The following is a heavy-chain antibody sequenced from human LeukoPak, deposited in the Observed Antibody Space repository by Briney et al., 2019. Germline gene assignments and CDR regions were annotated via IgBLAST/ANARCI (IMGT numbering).Heavy chain of an antibody. CDR3: ARDTTVTQNFDY. V-gene: IGHV3-21*01. J-gene: IGHJ4*02. CDR2: ISSSSSYI. CDR1: GFTFSSYS. Sequence: GGSLRLSCAASGFTFSSYSMNWVRQAPGKGLEWVSSISSSSSYIYYADSVKGRFTISRDNAKNSLYLQMNSLRAKDTAVYYCARDTTVTQNFDYWGQGTLVTVSS. D-gene: IGHD4-17*01.